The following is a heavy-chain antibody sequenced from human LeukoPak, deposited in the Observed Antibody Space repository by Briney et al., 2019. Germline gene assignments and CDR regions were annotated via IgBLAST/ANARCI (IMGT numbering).Heavy chain of an antibody. V-gene: IGHV3-20*04. CDR2: INWNGGST. J-gene: IGHJ3*02. D-gene: IGHD5-18*01. CDR1: GFTFDDYG. Sequence: GGSLRLSCAASGFTFDDYGMSWVRQAPGKGLEWVSGINWNGGSTGYADSVKGRFTISRDNAKNSLYLQMNSLRAEDTALYYCARAQLGYSYGHPNAFDIWGQGTMVTVSS. CDR3: ARAQLGYSYGHPNAFDI.